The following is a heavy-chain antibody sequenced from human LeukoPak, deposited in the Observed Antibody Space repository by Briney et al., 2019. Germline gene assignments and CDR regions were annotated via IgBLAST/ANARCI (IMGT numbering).Heavy chain of an antibody. V-gene: IGHV3-21*01. J-gene: IGHJ4*02. CDR3: ARRAGDYKHPFDY. CDR2: ITSSTGYI. Sequence: GGSLRLSCAASGFTFSSYCMNWVRQAPGKGLEWISSITSSTGYIYYADSVKGRFTISRDNAKNSLYLQMNSLRAEDTAVYYCARRAGDYKHPFDYWGQGTLVTVSS. D-gene: IGHD4-11*01. CDR1: GFTFSSYC.